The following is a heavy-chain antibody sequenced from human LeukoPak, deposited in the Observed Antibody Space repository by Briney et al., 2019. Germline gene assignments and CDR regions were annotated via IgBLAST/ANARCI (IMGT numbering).Heavy chain of an antibody. CDR2: ISGSDGVT. Sequence: GGSLRLSCAASGFTLSSYSMSWVRQAPGKGLEWVSIISGSDGVTFYADSVKGRFTISRDDSKNTLFLQLNTLGAEDTAVYYCAKAGSYPTYYFDYWGQGTLVTVSS. CDR3: AKAGSYPTYYFDY. D-gene: IGHD1-26*01. J-gene: IGHJ4*02. V-gene: IGHV3-23*01. CDR1: GFTLSSYS.